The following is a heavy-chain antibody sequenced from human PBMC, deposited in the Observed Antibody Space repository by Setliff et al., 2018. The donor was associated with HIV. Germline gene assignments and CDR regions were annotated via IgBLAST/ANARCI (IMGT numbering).Heavy chain of an antibody. CDR3: ARRPPPLQFLDSPSYYMDV. V-gene: IGHV4-38-2*01. Sequence: SETLSLTCAVSGYSVSRVYYWGWIRQPPGKGLEWIGSMSHSGATNYNPSLKSRVAMSVDKSENQFSLRLNSVTAADTAVYYCARRPPPLQFLDSPSYYMDVWGKGTTVTVSS. J-gene: IGHJ6*03. CDR2: MSHSGAT. D-gene: IGHD3-3*01. CDR1: GYSVSRVYY.